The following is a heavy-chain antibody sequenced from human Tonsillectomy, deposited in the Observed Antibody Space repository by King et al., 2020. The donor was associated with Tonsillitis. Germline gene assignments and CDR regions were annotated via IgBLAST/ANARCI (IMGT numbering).Heavy chain of an antibody. D-gene: IGHD5-18*01. J-gene: IGHJ4*02. Sequence: VQLVESGAEVKKPGASVRVSCKASGYTFTGYYMHWVRQAPGQGLEWMGWINPSSGDTNCAQKFQGRVTMTRDTSSSTAYMGLSRLRSDDTAMYYCARVISAMVTGIDFWGQGTLVTVSS. CDR1: GYTFTGYY. CDR3: ARVISAMVTGIDF. CDR2: INPSSGDT. V-gene: IGHV1-2*02.